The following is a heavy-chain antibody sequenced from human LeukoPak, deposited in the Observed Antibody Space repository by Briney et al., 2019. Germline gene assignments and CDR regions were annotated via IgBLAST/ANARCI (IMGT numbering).Heavy chain of an antibody. J-gene: IGHJ4*02. CDR3: ARDVAYSAFDY. D-gene: IGHD2-21*01. CDR1: RITFSISC. CDR2: IRPDGSEG. Sequence: GGSLRLSCTTSRITFSISCVSGVRRAPGRGREGVATIRPDGSEGYYVDSVRRRFTISRDNSKNSFYLQMSSLRAEDTGVFYCARDVAYSAFDYWGQGTLVTVSS. V-gene: IGHV3-7*01.